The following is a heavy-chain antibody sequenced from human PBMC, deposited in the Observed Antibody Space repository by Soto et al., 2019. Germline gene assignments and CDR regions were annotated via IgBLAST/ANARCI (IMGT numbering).Heavy chain of an antibody. CDR1: GYPVTAYY. CDR2: INPATGAA. D-gene: IGHD3-3*01. J-gene: IGHJ3*02. V-gene: IGHV1-2*02. Sequence: QLHLVQSGAVVKKPGASVTVSCSASGYPVTAYYMHWVRQAPGRGLEWMGGINPATGAAKYTQTFQGRVTQTRDTATGTVFMERSGLTSEDTAVFYCARGGGVGVAGSAAFDMWGQGTLVTVSS. CDR3: ARGGGVGVAGSAAFDM.